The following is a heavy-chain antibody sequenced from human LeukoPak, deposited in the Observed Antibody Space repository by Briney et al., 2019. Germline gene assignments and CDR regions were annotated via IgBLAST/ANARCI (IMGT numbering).Heavy chain of an antibody. CDR3: ARTKVPKYYYYYYMDV. CDR1: GGSISSGSYY. J-gene: IGHJ6*03. D-gene: IGHD3-10*01. CDR2: IYTSGST. Sequence: EPSQTLSLTCTVSGGSISSGSYYWSWTRQPAGKGLEWIGRIYTSGSTNYNPSLKSRVTISVDTSKNQFSLKLSSVTAADTAVYYCARTKVPKYYYYYYMDVWGKGTTVTISS. V-gene: IGHV4-61*02.